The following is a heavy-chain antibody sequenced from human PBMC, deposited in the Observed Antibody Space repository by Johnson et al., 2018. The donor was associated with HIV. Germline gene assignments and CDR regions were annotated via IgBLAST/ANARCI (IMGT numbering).Heavy chain of an antibody. V-gene: IGHV3-30*18. CDR1: GFSFSAYA. CDR2: ISNDGSNK. D-gene: IGHD1-26*01. J-gene: IGHJ3*02. Sequence: QVQLVESGGGVVRPGRSLRLSCVASGFSFSAYAIHWVRQAPGQGLEWVAVISNDGSNKYYADSVKGRFTISRDNSKNTLFLQMNSLRAEDTAVYYCAKERYMGSTTLADAFDMWGQGTMVTVSS. CDR3: AKERYMGSTTLADAFDM.